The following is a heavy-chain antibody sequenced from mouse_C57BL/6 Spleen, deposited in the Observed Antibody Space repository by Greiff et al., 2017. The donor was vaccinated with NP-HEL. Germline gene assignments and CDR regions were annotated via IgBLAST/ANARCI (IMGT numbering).Heavy chain of an antibody. J-gene: IGHJ2*01. CDR3: ARACDGNSRALDY. CDR2: IYPGGGNT. D-gene: IGHD5-2*01. Sequence: QVQLQQPGAELVKPGASVKISCKASGYAFTSYWMNWVKQRPGQGLEWIGQIYPGGGNTNYNGKLKGKATLTADKSSSTAYMQLSSLTSEDAAVYFCARACDGNSRALDYWGQGTTVTVSS. CDR1: GYAFTSYW. V-gene: IGHV1-80*01.